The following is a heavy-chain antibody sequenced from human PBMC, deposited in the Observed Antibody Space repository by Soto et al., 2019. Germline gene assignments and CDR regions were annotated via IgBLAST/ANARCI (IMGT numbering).Heavy chain of an antibody. J-gene: IGHJ4*02. CDR2: INHSGST. D-gene: IGHD6-6*01. Sequence: QVQLQQWGAGLLKPSETLSLTCAVYGGSFSGFYWSWIRQPPGKGLEWIGKINHSGSTNYNPSLKSRVTISVETSKNQFSLKLSSVTAADTAVYYCARWQLAPRWDYFDYWGQGTLVTVSS. CDR3: ARWQLAPRWDYFDY. V-gene: IGHV4-34*01. CDR1: GGSFSGFY.